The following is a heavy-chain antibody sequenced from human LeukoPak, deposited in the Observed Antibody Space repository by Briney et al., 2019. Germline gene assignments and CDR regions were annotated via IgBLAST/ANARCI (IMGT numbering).Heavy chain of an antibody. CDR1: GFTFSTYW. J-gene: IGHJ4*02. CDR3: ARIYDTSGYSLDY. CDR2: INEDGSEK. D-gene: IGHD3-22*01. V-gene: IGHV3-7*01. Sequence: PGGSLRLSCAASGFTFSTYWMIWVRQAPGKGLEWVANINEDGSEKYYVDSVKGRFTISRDNAKNSLYLQVNSLRAEDTAVFYCARIYDTSGYSLDYRGQGTLVTVSS.